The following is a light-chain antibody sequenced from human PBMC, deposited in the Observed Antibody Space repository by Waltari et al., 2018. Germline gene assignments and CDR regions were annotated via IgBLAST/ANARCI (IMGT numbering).Light chain of an antibody. CDR3: QQSYSTRYT. Sequence: ITCRASQSISSYLNWYQQKPGKAPKLLIYAASSLQSGVPSRFSGSGSGTDFTLTISSLQPEDFATYYCQQSYSTRYTFGQGTKLEIK. CDR1: QSISSY. J-gene: IGKJ2*01. CDR2: AAS. V-gene: IGKV1-39*01.